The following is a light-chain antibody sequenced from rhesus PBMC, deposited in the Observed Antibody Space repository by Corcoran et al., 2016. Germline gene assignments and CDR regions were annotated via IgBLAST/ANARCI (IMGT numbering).Light chain of an antibody. CDR2: KAS. CDR1: ENVNNY. J-gene: IGKJ3*01. Sequence: DIQMTQSPSSLSASVGDRVTITCRASENVNNYLHWYQQKPGKAPNLLIYKASTLQSGVPSRFSGSGSWTDFTLPISSLQPEDFATYYCQHSYGTPFTFGPGTKLDIK. V-gene: IGKV1-74*01. CDR3: QHSYGTPFT.